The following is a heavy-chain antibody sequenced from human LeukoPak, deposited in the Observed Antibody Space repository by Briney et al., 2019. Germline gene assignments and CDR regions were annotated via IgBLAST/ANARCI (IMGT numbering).Heavy chain of an antibody. Sequence: SETLSLTCAVSGGSISSSNWWSWVRQPPGKGLEWIGEIYHSGSTNYNPSLKSRVTISVDKSKNQFSLKLSSVTAADTAVYYCAVAAADLGSSRFDPWGQGTLVTVSS. CDR3: AVAAADLGSSRFDP. CDR1: GGSISSSNW. D-gene: IGHD6-13*01. V-gene: IGHV4-4*02. CDR2: IYHSGST. J-gene: IGHJ5*02.